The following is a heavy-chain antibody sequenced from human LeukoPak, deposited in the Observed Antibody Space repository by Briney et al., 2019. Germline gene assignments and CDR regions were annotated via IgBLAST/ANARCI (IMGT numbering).Heavy chain of an antibody. Sequence: GGSLRLSCAASGFTFSSFWMAWVRQAPGKGLEWVANIKLDGSEKYYVDSVKGRFTVSRDNAKNSLYLQMNSLRAEDTALYYCAKDSVYCSSTSCQDYYGMDVWGQGTTVTVSS. CDR2: IKLDGSEK. CDR3: AKDSVYCSSTSCQDYYGMDV. V-gene: IGHV3-7*03. CDR1: GFTFSSFW. J-gene: IGHJ6*02. D-gene: IGHD2-2*01.